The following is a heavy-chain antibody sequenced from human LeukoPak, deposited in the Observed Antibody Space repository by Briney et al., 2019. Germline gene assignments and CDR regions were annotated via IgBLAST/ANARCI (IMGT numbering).Heavy chain of an antibody. CDR1: GGTFSSYA. CDR3: ARDLGEYQLLDYYYYGMDV. V-gene: IGHV1-69*04. D-gene: IGHD2-2*01. J-gene: IGHJ6*02. Sequence: ASVKVSCKASGGTFSSYAISWVRQAPGQGLEWMGRIIPILGIANYAQKFQGRVTITADKSTSTAYMELSSLRSEDTAVYYCARDLGEYQLLDYYYYGMDVWGQGTTVTVSS. CDR2: IIPILGIA.